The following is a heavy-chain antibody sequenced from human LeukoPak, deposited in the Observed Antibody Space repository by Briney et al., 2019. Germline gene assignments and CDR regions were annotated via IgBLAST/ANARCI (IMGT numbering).Heavy chain of an antibody. J-gene: IGHJ4*02. Sequence: SETLSLTCTVSGGSISSYYWSWIRQPAGKGLEWIGRIYTSGSTNYNPSLKSRVTMSVDTSKNQLSLKLSSVTAPDTAVYYCARDSYCSSTSCYGAFDYWGQGTLVTVSS. D-gene: IGHD2-2*01. V-gene: IGHV4-4*07. CDR3: ARDSYCSSTSCYGAFDY. CDR2: IYTSGST. CDR1: GGSISSYY.